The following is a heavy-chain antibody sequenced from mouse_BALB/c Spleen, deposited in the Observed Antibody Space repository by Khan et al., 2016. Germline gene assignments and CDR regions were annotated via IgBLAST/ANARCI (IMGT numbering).Heavy chain of an antibody. CDR2: IDPYYGST. D-gene: IGHD2-1*01. CDR3: SREGDGNYVDY. V-gene: IGHV1-39*01. J-gene: IGHJ2*01. CDR1: GYSFTGYN. Sequence: EVELVESGPELEKPGASVKLSCKASGYSFTGYNMNWVKQSTGKSLEWIGNIDPYYGSTCYNQKFKGKATLTVDKSSSTAYMQLKSLTSEDSAVYYGSREGDGNYVDYWGQGTTLTVSS.